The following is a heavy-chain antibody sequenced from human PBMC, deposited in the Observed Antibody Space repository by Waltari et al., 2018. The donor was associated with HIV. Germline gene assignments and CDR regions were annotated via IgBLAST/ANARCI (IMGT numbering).Heavy chain of an antibody. CDR3: AIYYYDSSGYYCHFDY. J-gene: IGHJ4*02. CDR2: IYYSGST. CDR1: GGSISSSSYY. D-gene: IGHD3-22*01. Sequence: QLQLQESGPGLVKPSETLSLTCTVSGGSISSSSYYWGWIRQPPGKGLEWIGSIYYSGSTYYNPSLKSRVTISVDTSKNQFSLKLSSVTAADTAVYYCAIYYYDSSGYYCHFDYWGQGTLVTVSS. V-gene: IGHV4-39*07.